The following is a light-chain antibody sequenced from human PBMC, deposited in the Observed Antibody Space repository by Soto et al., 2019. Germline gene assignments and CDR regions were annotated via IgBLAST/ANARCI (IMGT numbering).Light chain of an antibody. CDR1: SSDVGGYNY. J-gene: IGLJ1*01. Sequence: QSALTQPASVSGSPGQSITISCTGTSSDVGGYNYVSWYQQHPRKAPKLMIYDVSNRPSGVSNRFSGSKSGNTVSLTISGLQAEVESDYYCSSYTGSSTYVFGTGTKVTVL. CDR3: SSYTGSSTYV. CDR2: DVS. V-gene: IGLV2-14*03.